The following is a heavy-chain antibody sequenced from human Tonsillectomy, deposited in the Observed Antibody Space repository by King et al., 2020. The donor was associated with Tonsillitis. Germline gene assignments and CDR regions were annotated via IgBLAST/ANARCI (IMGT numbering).Heavy chain of an antibody. V-gene: IGHV3-30-3*01. CDR1: GFSFGSFA. CDR2: VSYNGGNE. D-gene: IGHD2/OR15-2a*01. J-gene: IGHJ4*02. CDR3: AREWSGIVDY. Sequence: VQLVESEGGVVQPGRSLRLSCAASGFSFGSFAMHWVRQAPGKGLEWVATVSYNGGNEYYADSVKGRLTISRDNSKYALYLEMNSLRPEDTAVYYCAREWSGIVDYWGQGTLVTVSS.